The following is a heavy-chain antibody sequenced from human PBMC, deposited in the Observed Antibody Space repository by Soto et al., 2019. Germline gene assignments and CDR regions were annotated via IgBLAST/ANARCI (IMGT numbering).Heavy chain of an antibody. J-gene: IGHJ5*01. V-gene: IGHV4-39*01. CDR3: VRVSLYNWFDS. CDR1: GGSMSRSSYY. CDR2: IYHSESA. Sequence: ASETLSLTCTVSGGSMSRSSYYWGWIRQPPGKGLEWISCIYHSESAYYNPSLKSRVTTSIDATKNQFSLNLSSVTVADTAMYFCVRVSLYNWFDSWGQGTLVTVS. D-gene: IGHD2-8*01.